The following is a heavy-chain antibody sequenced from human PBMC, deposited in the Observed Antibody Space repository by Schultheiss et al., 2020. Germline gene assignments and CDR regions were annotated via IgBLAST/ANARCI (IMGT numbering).Heavy chain of an antibody. CDR2: IYSGGST. J-gene: IGHJ6*03. V-gene: IGHV3-53*05. Sequence: GGSLRLSCAASGFTVSSNYMSWVRQAPGKGLEWVSVIYSGGSTYYADSVKGRFTISRDNSKNTLYLQMNSLRAEDTAVYYCAREGCSSTSCYPRGDYYYMDVWGKGTTVTVSS. CDR1: GFTVSSNY. D-gene: IGHD2-2*01. CDR3: AREGCSSTSCYPRGDYYYMDV.